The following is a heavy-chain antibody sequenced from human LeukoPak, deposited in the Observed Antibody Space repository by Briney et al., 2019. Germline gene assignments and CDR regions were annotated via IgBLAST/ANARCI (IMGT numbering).Heavy chain of an antibody. V-gene: IGHV4-34*01. CDR3: AREGYSYGSEFDP. Sequence: SETLSLTCAVYGGSFSGYYWSWIRQPPGKGLEWIGEINHSGSTNYNPSLKSRVTISVDTSKNQFSLKLSSVTAADTAVYYCAREGYSYGSEFDPWGQGTLVTVSS. J-gene: IGHJ5*02. D-gene: IGHD5-18*01. CDR1: GGSFSGYY. CDR2: INHSGST.